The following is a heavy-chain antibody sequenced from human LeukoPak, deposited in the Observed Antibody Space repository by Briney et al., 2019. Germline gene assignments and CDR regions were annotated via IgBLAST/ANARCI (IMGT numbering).Heavy chain of an antibody. CDR3: ARDDSSGYHDAFDI. D-gene: IGHD3-22*01. CDR1: GGSISSGDYY. V-gene: IGHV4-30-4*08. Sequence: PSQTLSLTCTVSGGSISSGDYYWSWIRQPPGKGLGWIGYIYYSGSTYYNPSLKSRVTISVDTSKNQFSLKLSSVTAADTAVYYCARDDSSGYHDAFDIWGQGTMVTVSS. CDR2: IYYSGST. J-gene: IGHJ3*02.